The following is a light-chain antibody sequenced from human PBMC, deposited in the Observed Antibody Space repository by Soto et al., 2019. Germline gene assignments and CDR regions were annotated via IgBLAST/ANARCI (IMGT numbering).Light chain of an antibody. V-gene: IGKV3-15*01. CDR1: QSVSSN. J-gene: IGKJ1*01. CDR2: GAS. CDR3: QQYNNWPRT. Sequence: EIVMTQSPVTLSVSPGERATLSCRASQSVSSNLAWYQQKPGQVPRLLIYGASTRATGISARFSGSGSGTEFTLTISSLQSEDFAVYYCQQYNNWPRTFGQGTKVEIK.